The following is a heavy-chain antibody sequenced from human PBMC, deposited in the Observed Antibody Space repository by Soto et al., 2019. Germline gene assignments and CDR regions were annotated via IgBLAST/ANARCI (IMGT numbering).Heavy chain of an antibody. CDR1: GFTFNNAR. J-gene: IGHJ4*02. V-gene: IGHV3-15*02. CDR3: TSNAAAKVGTLSY. CDR2: IDGGKT. D-gene: IGHD1-26*01. Sequence: EVQLVEYGGALVEPGGSLRLSCAASGFTFNNARMSWVRQAPGKGLDWVGRIDGGKTDFAAPVEGRFTFSRDDSRNTLFLQMNSLKTESTGVYYCTSNAAAKVGTLSYWGQGPLVTVSS.